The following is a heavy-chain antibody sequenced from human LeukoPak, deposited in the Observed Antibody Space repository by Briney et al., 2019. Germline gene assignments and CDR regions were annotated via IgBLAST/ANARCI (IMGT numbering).Heavy chain of an antibody. CDR2: INPSGGST. J-gene: IGHJ6*02. V-gene: IGHV1-46*01. Sequence: ASVKVSCKASGYTFTSYYMHWVRQAPGRGLEWMGIINPSGGSTSYAQKFQGRVTMTRDTSTSTVYMELSSLRSEDTAVYYCARMVIGYGMDVWGQGTTVTVSS. CDR3: ARMVIGYGMDV. D-gene: IGHD3-16*02. CDR1: GYTFTSYY.